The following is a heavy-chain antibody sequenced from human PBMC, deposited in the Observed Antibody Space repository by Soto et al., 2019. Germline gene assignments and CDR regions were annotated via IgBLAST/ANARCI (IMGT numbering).Heavy chain of an antibody. D-gene: IGHD3-10*01. Sequence: SETLSLTCTVSGGSISSGGYYWSWIRQHPGKGLEWIGYIYYSGSTYYNPSLKSRVTISVDTSKNQFSLRLSSVTAADTAVYYCARVWGTMENVFDYPGQGTLVTVSS. CDR3: ARVWGTMENVFDY. J-gene: IGHJ4*02. CDR2: IYYSGST. CDR1: GGSISSGGYY. V-gene: IGHV4-31*03.